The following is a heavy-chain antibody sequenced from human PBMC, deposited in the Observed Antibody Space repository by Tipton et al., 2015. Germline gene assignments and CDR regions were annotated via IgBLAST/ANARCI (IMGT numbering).Heavy chain of an antibody. D-gene: IGHD3-22*01. CDR3: ARDGGQYYYDSSSPAGNYGMDV. CDR1: GGSISSGGYY. V-gene: IGHV4-31*03. CDR2: IYYSGST. J-gene: IGHJ6*02. Sequence: TLSLTCTVSGGSISSGGYYWSWIRQHPGKGLEWIGYIYYSGSTYYNPSLKSRVTISVDTSKNQFSLKLSSVTAADTAVYYCARDGGQYYYDSSSPAGNYGMDVWGQGTTVTVSS.